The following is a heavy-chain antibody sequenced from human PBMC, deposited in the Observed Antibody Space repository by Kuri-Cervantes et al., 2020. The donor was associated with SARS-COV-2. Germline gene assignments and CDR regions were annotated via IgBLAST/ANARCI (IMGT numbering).Heavy chain of an antibody. Sequence: GESLKISCVASGFNFSRTDMHWVRQAPGKGLEWVAFISYDGKNKKCIASGKGRFTISRDNSQNTLYLQMKSLRSEDTAIYYCAKGWYYDFWSGNGAFDYWGQGTLVTVSS. V-gene: IGHV3-30*18. D-gene: IGHD3-3*01. CDR3: AKGWYYDFWSGNGAFDY. CDR1: GFNFSRTD. CDR2: ISYDGKNK. J-gene: IGHJ4*02.